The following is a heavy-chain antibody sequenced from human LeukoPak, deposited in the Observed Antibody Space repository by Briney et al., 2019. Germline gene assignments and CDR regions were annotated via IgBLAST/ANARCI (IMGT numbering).Heavy chain of an antibody. CDR2: ISWDGSST. D-gene: IGHD5-12*01. Sequence: GGSLRLSCAASGFTFDDYTMHWVRQAPGKGLEWVSLISWDGSSTYYADPVKGRFTISRDNSKNSLYLQMNSLRTEDTALYYCTKLASSDYYFNYWGQGTLVTVSS. CDR1: GFTFDDYT. CDR3: TKLASSDYYFNY. V-gene: IGHV3-43*01. J-gene: IGHJ4*02.